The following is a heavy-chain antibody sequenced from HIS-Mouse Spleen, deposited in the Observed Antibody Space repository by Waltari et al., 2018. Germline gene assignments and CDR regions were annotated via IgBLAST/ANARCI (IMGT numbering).Heavy chain of an antibody. Sequence: QLQLQESGPGLVKPSETLSLTCTVSGGSISSSSYYWGWIRQPPGKGLEWIGSIYYRGSTYYTPSLKSRVTISVDTSKNQFSLKLSSVTGADTAVYYCAREIPYSSSWYDWYFDLWGRGTLVTVSS. V-gene: IGHV4-39*07. CDR2: IYYRGST. CDR1: GGSISSSSYY. CDR3: AREIPYSSSWYDWYFDL. J-gene: IGHJ2*01. D-gene: IGHD6-13*01.